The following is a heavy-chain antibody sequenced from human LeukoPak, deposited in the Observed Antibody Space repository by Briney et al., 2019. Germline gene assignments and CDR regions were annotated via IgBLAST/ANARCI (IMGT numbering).Heavy chain of an antibody. V-gene: IGHV4-4*02. CDR2: IYHSGST. Sequence: SETLSLTCAVSGGSISSSNWWSWVRQPPGKGLEWIGEIYHSGSTNYNPSLKSRVTISVDKSKNQFSLKLSSVTAADTAIYYCARERGEEYSSGWYKRNFFDNWGQGTRVTVSS. CDR1: GGSISSSNW. D-gene: IGHD6-19*01. CDR3: ARERGEEYSSGWYKRNFFDN. J-gene: IGHJ4*02.